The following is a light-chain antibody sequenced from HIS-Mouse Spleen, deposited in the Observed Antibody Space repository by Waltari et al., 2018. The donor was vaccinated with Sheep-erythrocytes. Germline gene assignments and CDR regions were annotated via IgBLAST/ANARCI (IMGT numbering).Light chain of an antibody. J-gene: IGLJ3*02. CDR3: CSYAGSSTPWV. V-gene: IGLV2-23*01. Sequence: QSALTQPASVSGSPGQSITISCTGTSSDVGGYNYVSWYQQHPGKAPKLMIYEGSKRTSGVSHRFSGSKSGNPASLTISGLQAEDEADYYCCSYAGSSTPWVFGGGTKLTVL. CDR2: EGS. CDR1: SSDVGGYNY.